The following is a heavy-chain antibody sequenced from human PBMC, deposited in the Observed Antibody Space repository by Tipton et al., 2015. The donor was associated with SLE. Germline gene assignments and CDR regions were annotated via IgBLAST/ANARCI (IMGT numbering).Heavy chain of an antibody. CDR3: VRAFPYDYANN. J-gene: IGHJ4*02. V-gene: IGHV3-7*01. Sequence: SLRLSCAASGFTFSTYWMHWVRQAPGKGLVWVATIKPDGSEEHYVDSVRGRFTISRDNAKNSVFLQMNSLRVDDTAVYYCVRAFPYDYANNWGQGTLVTVSS. CDR1: GFTFSTYW. CDR2: IKPDGSEE. D-gene: IGHD3-16*01.